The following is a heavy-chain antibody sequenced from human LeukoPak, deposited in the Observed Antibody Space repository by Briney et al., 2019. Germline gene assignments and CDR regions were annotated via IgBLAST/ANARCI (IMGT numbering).Heavy chain of an antibody. J-gene: IGHJ4*02. Sequence: SVKVSCKASGYTFTSYAISWVRQAPGQGLEWMGGIIPIFGTANYAQKFQGRVTITVDESTSTAYMELSSLRSEDTAVYYCAARQPYSSVFDYWGQGTLVTVSS. CDR3: AARQPYSSVFDY. CDR1: GYTFTSYA. V-gene: IGHV1-69*13. CDR2: IIPIFGTA. D-gene: IGHD6-19*01.